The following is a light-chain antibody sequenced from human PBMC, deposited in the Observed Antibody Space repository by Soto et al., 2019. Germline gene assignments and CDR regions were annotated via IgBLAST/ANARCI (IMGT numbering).Light chain of an antibody. J-gene: IGKJ1*01. CDR2: GAS. CDR1: QSVSSSY. CDR3: PQYGSSSWT. V-gene: IGKV3-20*01. Sequence: EIVLTQSPGTLSLSPGERATLSCRASQSVSSSYLAWYQQKPGQAPRLLIYGASSRATGIPDRFSGSGSGTDFTLTISRLEPEDFAVYYCPQYGSSSWTFGQGTKVDNK.